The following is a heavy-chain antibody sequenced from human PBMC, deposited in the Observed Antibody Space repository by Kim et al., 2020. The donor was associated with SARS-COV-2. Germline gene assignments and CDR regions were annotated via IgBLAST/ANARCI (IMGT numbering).Heavy chain of an antibody. D-gene: IGHD2-2*01. CDR1: GGSFSGYY. CDR3: ARIFRPIVVVPAAFNWYFDL. J-gene: IGHJ2*01. Sequence: SETLSLTCAVYGGSFSGYYWSWIRQPPGKGLEWIGEINHSGSTNYNPSLKSRVTISVDTSKNQFSLKLSSVTAADTAVYYCARIFRPIVVVPAAFNWYFDLWGRGTLVTVSS. V-gene: IGHV4-34*01. CDR2: INHSGST.